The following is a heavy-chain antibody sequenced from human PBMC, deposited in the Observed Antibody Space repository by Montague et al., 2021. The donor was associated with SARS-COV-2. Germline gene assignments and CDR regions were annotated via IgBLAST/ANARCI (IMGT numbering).Heavy chain of an antibody. D-gene: IGHD6-19*01. CDR2: INQSGST. V-gene: IGHV4-34*01. J-gene: IGHJ4*02. CDR1: GGSFSGYD. CDR3: ASPNFGWYPQHGYYFDY. Sequence: SETLSLTCAVYGGSFSGYDWTWIRQSPGKGLEWIGEINQSGSTKYKPSLKSRVTISVDTSKNQFSLKPSSVTAADTAVYYCASPNFGWYPQHGYYFDYWGQGTLVTVSS.